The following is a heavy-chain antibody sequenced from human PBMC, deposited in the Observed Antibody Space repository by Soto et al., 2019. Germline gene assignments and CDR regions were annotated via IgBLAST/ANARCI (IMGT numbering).Heavy chain of an antibody. CDR3: ARGYYFSGNYYNSTQGMDV. Sequence: SETLSLTCTVSGGSVSSENYYWSWARQPPGKGLEWIGYIYYSGSTYYNPSLKSRVTISVDTSKNQFSLKLSSVTAADTAVYWCARGYYFSGNYYNSTQGMDVWGQGTTVTVSS. D-gene: IGHD3-10*01. CDR2: IYYSGST. J-gene: IGHJ6*02. CDR1: GGSVSSENYY. V-gene: IGHV4-30-4*01.